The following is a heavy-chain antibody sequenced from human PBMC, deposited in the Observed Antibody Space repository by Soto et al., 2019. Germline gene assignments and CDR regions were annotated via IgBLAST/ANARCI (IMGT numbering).Heavy chain of an antibody. CDR3: ARAAARYYYYGMDV. D-gene: IGHD6-13*01. CDR1: GGSISSGDYY. CDR2: IYYSGST. Sequence: SETLSLTCTVSGGSISSGDYYWSWIRQPPGKGLEGIGYIYYSGSTYYNPSLKSRVTISVDTSKNQFSLKLSSVTAADTAVYYCARAAARYYYYGMDVWGQGTTVTVSS. J-gene: IGHJ6*02. V-gene: IGHV4-30-4*01.